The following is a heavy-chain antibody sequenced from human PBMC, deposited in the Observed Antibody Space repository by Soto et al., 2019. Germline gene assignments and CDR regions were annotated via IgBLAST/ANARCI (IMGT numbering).Heavy chain of an antibody. Sequence: EVRLVESGGGFERPGGSLRLSCEASGFTFINYAMSWVRQAPGKGLEWVSGIDNSGAATFYADSMKGRFTISRDNSKNTLYLQLDSLRVEDTAVYYCAKDVYRSATMPCLETWGQGTLVTVSS. CDR3: AKDVYRSATMPCLET. CDR2: IDNSGAAT. V-gene: IGHV3-23*04. CDR1: GFTFINYA. J-gene: IGHJ5*02. D-gene: IGHD2-8*02.